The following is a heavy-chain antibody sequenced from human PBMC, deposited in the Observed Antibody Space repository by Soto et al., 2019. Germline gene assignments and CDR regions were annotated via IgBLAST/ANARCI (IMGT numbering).Heavy chain of an antibody. CDR2: ISGSGGST. V-gene: IGHV3-23*01. CDR1: GFTFSSYA. J-gene: IGHJ5*02. D-gene: IGHD2-2*01. CDR3: AKDPRDCSSTSCPFDP. Sequence: PGGALRLSCAASGFTFSSYAMSWVRQAPGKGLEWVSAISGSGGSTYYADSVKGRFTISRDNSKNTLYLQMNSLRAEDTAVYYCAKDPRDCSSTSCPFDPCGQGTLVTVSS.